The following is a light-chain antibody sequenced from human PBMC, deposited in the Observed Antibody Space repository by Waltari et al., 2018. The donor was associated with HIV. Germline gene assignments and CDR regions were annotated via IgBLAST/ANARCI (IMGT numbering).Light chain of an antibody. CDR3: VAWDDSLRGVL. V-gene: IGLV1-47*01. Sequence: SVLTQPPSASGTPGQRVTISCSGSTSNIGSNYVFWYQHLPGTAPKLLIHRNDARPSGFPDRFSASTSGTSASLAIGGLRSEDEADYYCVAWDDSLRGVLFGGGTKVAVL. CDR1: TSNIGSNY. CDR2: RND. J-gene: IGLJ2*01.